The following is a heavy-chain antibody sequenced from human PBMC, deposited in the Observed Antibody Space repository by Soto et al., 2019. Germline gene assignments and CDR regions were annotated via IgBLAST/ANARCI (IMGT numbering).Heavy chain of an antibody. Sequence: KPSETLSLTCSVSGAPISSNDYFWAWIRQPPGRGLEFIASMHASGGTYHASSLKSRATMSLDTSKDQFSLKLQSVTAADTGTYYCAAIVVGATRHSDVDHWGRGTLVTASS. D-gene: IGHD2-15*01. J-gene: IGHJ4*02. V-gene: IGHV4-39*01. CDR3: AAIVVGATRHSDVDH. CDR1: GAPISSNDYF. CDR2: MHASGGT.